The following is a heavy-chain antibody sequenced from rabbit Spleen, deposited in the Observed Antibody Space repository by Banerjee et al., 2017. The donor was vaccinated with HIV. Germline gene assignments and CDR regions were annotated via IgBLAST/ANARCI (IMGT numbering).Heavy chain of an antibody. V-gene: IGHV1S45*01. Sequence: QEQLVESGGGLVQPEGSLTLTCKASGFDLSSSYWICWVRQAPGKGLEWIACIDAGYRGSTYYASWAKGRFTISKTSSTTVTLQMTSLTAADTATYFCARDTSSSFSSYGMDLWGPGTLVTVS. D-gene: IGHD1-1*01. J-gene: IGHJ6*01. CDR3: ARDTSSSFSSYGMDL. CDR1: GFDLSSSYW. CDR2: IDAGYRGST.